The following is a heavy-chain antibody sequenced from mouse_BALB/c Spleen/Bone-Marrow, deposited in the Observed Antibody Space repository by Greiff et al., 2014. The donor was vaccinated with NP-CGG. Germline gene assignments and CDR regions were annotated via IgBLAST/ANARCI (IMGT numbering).Heavy chain of an antibody. D-gene: IGHD2-4*01. CDR2: ISSSGSYT. V-gene: IGHV5-9-3*01. CDR3: SRLRMITTYFDV. Sequence: EVQLVASGGGLAKPGGSLQLSCAASGFTFSTYAMSWVRQTPEKRLEWVATISSSGSYTYYPDSVKGRFTISRDNAKNTLYLQMSSLRSEDTAMFYCSRLRMITTYFDVWGAGTTVTVSS. J-gene: IGHJ1*01. CDR1: GFTFSTYA.